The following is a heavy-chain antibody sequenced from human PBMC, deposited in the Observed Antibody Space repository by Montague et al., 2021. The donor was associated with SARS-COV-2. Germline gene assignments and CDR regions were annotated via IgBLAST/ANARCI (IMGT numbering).Heavy chain of an antibody. J-gene: IGHJ4*02. CDR3: ATSRFLEWLFTMDGTFDY. CDR2: ISGSGGST. D-gene: IGHD3-3*01. Sequence: SLRLSCAASGFTFSSYAMSWVRQAPGKGLEWVSAISGSGGSTYYADSVKGRFTISRDNSKNTLYLQMNSLRAEDTVVYYCATSRFLEWLFTMDGTFDYWGQGTLVTVSS. V-gene: IGHV3-23*01. CDR1: GFTFSSYA.